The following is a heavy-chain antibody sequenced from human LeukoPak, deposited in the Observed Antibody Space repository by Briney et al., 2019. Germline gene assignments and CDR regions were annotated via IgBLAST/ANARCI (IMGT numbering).Heavy chain of an antibody. V-gene: IGHV3-23*01. D-gene: IGHD4-17*01. J-gene: IGHJ4*02. CDR3: AKVRPTVPQADFDY. CDR1: GFTFSSFA. CDR2: ISASGGST. Sequence: GGSLRLSCAASGFTFSSFAMTWVRQAPGKGLAWVSTISASGGSTYYADSVKGRFAISRDSSKNTLYLQMSSLRADDTAVYYCAKVRPTVPQADFDYWGQGTLVTVSS.